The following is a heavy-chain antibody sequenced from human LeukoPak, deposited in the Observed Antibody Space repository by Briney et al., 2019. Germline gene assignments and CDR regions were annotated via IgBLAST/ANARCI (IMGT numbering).Heavy chain of an antibody. CDR2: INPNSGGT. J-gene: IGHJ5*02. D-gene: IGHD2-2*01. V-gene: IGHV1-2*02. Sequence: ASVKVSCKASGYTFTDYYMHWVRQAPGQGLEWMGWINPNSGGTNYAQKFQGRVTMTRDTSINIAYMELTRLRSDDTAVYYCARGYCNRTTCYDWFDPWGQGTLVTVSS. CDR3: ARGYCNRTTCYDWFDP. CDR1: GYTFTDYY.